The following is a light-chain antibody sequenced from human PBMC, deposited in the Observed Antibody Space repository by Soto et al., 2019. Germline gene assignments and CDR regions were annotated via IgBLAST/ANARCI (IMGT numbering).Light chain of an antibody. CDR3: CSYAGSFIFV. Sequence: APTHPRPVCRSPGKAITISCSGTSSDIGNYNYVSWYQQYSRKAPKLIIYDVSKRPSGIPDRFFGSKFGNTASLTTSGLQAEDEADYYCCSYAGSFIFVFGTGTKGTLL. CDR1: SSDIGNYNY. CDR2: DVS. V-gene: IGLV2-11*01. J-gene: IGLJ1*01.